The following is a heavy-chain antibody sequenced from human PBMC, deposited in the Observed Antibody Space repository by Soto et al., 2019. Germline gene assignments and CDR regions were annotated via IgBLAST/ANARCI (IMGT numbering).Heavy chain of an antibody. CDR2: INPGNSET. Sequence: PGESLKISCKVSGYSFINYWIGWVRQMPGKGLEWMAIINPGNSETRYSPAFQGQVTISADKSITTTYLQWDSLKASDSGMDYCARPDQNDVASWGQGTLVTVSS. CDR3: ARPDQNDVAS. CDR1: GYSFINYW. D-gene: IGHD1-1*01. V-gene: IGHV5-51*01. J-gene: IGHJ5*02.